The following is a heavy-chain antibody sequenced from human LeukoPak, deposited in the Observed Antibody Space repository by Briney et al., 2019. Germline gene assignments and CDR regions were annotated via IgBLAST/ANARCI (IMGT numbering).Heavy chain of an antibody. CDR1: GGSFSGYY. V-gene: IGHV4-34*01. D-gene: IGHD6-19*01. Sequence: SETLSLTCAVYGGSFSGYYWSWIRQPPGKGLEWIGEINHSGSTNYNPSLKSRVTISVDTSKNQFSLKLSSVTAAATAVYYCASIPVDYWGQGTLVTVSA. CDR2: INHSGST. J-gene: IGHJ4*02. CDR3: ASIPVDY.